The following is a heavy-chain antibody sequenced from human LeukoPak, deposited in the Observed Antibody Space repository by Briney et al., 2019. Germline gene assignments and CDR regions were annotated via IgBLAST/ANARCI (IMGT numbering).Heavy chain of an antibody. V-gene: IGHV4-38-2*02. D-gene: IGHD6-6*01. CDR2: IYHSGST. CDR1: GYSISSGYY. J-gene: IGHJ4*02. Sequence: NPSETLSFTCTVSGYSISSGYYWGWIRQPPGKGLEWIGSIYHSGSTYYNPSLKSRVTISVDTSKNQFSLKLSSVTAADTAVYYCASNEYSSSSEDYWGQGTLVTVSS. CDR3: ASNEYSSSSEDY.